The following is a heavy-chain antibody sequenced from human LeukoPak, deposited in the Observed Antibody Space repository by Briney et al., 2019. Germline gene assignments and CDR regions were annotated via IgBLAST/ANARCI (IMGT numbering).Heavy chain of an antibody. CDR1: GYTFTGYY. CDR2: IYPNSGGT. Sequence: ASVKVSCKASGYTFTGYYMHWVRQAPGQGLEWMGWIYPNSGGTNYAQKFQGRVTVTRDTSISTAYMELSSLRSDDTAIYYCAKVIQGAVAFHYWGQGTLVTVSS. J-gene: IGHJ4*02. D-gene: IGHD6-19*01. CDR3: AKVIQGAVAFHY. V-gene: IGHV1-2*02.